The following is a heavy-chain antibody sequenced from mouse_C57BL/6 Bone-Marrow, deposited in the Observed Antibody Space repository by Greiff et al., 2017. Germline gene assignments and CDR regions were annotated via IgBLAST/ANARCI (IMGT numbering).Heavy chain of an antibody. CDR2: INYDGSST. Sequence: EVMLVESEGGLVQPGSSMKLSCTASGFTFSDYYMAWVRQVPEKGLEWVANINYDGSSTYYLDSLKSRFIISRDNAKNILYLQMSSLKSEDTATYYCARDLAARGFDYWGQGTTLTVSS. CDR3: ARDLAARGFDY. D-gene: IGHD3-1*01. CDR1: GFTFSDYY. V-gene: IGHV5-16*01. J-gene: IGHJ2*01.